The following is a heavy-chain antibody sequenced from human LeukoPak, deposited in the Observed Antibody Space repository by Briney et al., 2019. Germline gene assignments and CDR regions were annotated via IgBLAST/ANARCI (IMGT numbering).Heavy chain of an antibody. D-gene: IGHD1-26*01. CDR3: AKEGDSVGVTYYFDY. J-gene: IGHJ4*02. CDR1: GFTFSSYS. CDR2: VSTGSNYI. V-gene: IGHV3-21*01. Sequence: GGSLRLSCTASGFTFSSYSLNWVRQAPGKGLEWVSSVSTGSNYIYYANSVKGRFTVSRDNSKNTLYLQMNSLRVEDAAVYYCAKEGDSVGVTYYFDYWGQGTLVTVSS.